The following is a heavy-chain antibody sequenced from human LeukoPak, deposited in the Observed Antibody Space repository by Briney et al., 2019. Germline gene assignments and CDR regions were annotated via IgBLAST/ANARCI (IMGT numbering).Heavy chain of an antibody. CDR2: INTYNGDT. CDR3: AREWWGYDVLTGDNRFDP. D-gene: IGHD3-9*01. J-gene: IGHJ5*02. V-gene: IGHV1-18*01. CDR1: GYPFTTYG. Sequence: ASVKVSCKASGYPFTTYGINWVRQAPGQGLEWMGWINTYNGDTNFAQKFQGRVSMTTDTSTSTVYIELRSLTSDDTAAYYCAREWWGYDVLTGDNRFDPWGQGTLVTVSS.